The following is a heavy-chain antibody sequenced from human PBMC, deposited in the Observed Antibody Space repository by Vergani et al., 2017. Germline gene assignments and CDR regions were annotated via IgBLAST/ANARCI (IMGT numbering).Heavy chain of an antibody. CDR1: GFTFSNYA. V-gene: IGHV3-23*01. CDR3: AKASGYSSTWYLDY. Sequence: EVQLLESGGGLVQPGGSLRLSCAASGFTFSNYAMSWVRQAPGKGLEWVSVIIGSGGITYYADSLEGRFTISRDNSKNTLYLQMNSLRAEDTAVYYCAKASGYSSTWYLDYWGQGTLVTVSS. J-gene: IGHJ4*02. CDR2: IIGSGGIT. D-gene: IGHD6-13*01.